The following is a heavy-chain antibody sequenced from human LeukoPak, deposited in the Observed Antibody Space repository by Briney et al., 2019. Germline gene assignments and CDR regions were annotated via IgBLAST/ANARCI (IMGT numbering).Heavy chain of an antibody. D-gene: IGHD3-10*01. V-gene: IGHV5-51*01. CDR2: ISPGDSDT. CDR1: GFSFPSYW. Sequence: GESLKISCKGSGFSFPSYWIGWVRQMPGKGLEWMGIISPGDSDTRCSPSFEGQVTISADKSITTAYLQWSGLKTSDTAMYYCARLVLGGSGSYSYWGQGTLVTVSS. J-gene: IGHJ4*02. CDR3: ARLVLGGSGSYSY.